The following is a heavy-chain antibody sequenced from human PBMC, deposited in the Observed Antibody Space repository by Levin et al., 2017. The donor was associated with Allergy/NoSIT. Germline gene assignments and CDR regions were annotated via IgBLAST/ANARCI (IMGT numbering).Heavy chain of an antibody. D-gene: IGHD6-19*01. CDR2: ISGSGGST. CDR1: GFTFSSSA. CDR3: AKGQPRSSSGWYSGYFDY. Sequence: LSLTCAASGFTFSSSAMSWVRQAPGKGLEWVSAISGSGGSTYYADSVKGRFTISRDNSKNTLYLQMNSLRAEDTAVYYCAKGQPRSSSGWYSGYFDYWGQGTLVTVSS. V-gene: IGHV3-23*01. J-gene: IGHJ4*02.